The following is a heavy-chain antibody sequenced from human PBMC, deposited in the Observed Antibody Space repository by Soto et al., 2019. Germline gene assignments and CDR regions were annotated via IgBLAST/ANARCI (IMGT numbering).Heavy chain of an antibody. V-gene: IGHV1-69*13. J-gene: IGHJ4*02. CDR3: ARESRYCSGGSCYFLPGIDY. CDR2: IIPIFGTA. Sequence: GASVKVSCKASGGTFSSYAISWVRQAPGQGLEWMGGIIPIFGTANYAQKFQGRVTITADESTSTAHMELSSLRSEDTAVYYCARESRYCSGGSCYFLPGIDYWGQGTLVTVSS. D-gene: IGHD2-15*01. CDR1: GGTFSSYA.